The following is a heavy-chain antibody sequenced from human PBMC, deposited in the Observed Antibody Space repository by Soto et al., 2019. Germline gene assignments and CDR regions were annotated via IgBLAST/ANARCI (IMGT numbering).Heavy chain of an antibody. D-gene: IGHD4-17*01. CDR1: GFTFSDYY. Sequence: QVQLVESGGGLVMPGGSLRLSCAASGFTFSDYYMSWIRQAPGKGLEWVAYISATSTYTNYAVSGRGRFTNSRDNAKNSLYLQMDSLRAEDTGVYYCARSGGRGELRWRDYWGQGTLVTVSA. CDR2: ISATSTYT. J-gene: IGHJ4*02. CDR3: ARSGGRGELRWRDY. V-gene: IGHV3-11*05.